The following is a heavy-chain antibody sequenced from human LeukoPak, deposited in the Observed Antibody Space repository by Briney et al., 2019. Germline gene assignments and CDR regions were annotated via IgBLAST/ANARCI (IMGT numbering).Heavy chain of an antibody. CDR1: GFTFSTYA. V-gene: IGHV3-23*01. D-gene: IGHD1-14*01. CDR3: ANKPAGFDP. J-gene: IGHJ5*02. Sequence: GGSLRLSCAASGFTFSTYAMAWVRQAPGSGLEWVSSITGSGDYTYYADSVKGRFTISRDNSKNTLYLQMNSLRAEDTAVYYCANKPAGFDPWGQGTLVTVSS. CDR2: ITGSGDYT.